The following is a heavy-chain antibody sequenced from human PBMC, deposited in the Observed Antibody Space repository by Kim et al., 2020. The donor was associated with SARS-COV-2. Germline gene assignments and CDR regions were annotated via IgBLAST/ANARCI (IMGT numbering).Heavy chain of an antibody. CDR3: AKDGGTWEALHYLDC. CDR2: ISSSGRST. J-gene: IGHJ4*02. V-gene: IGHV3-23*05. CDR1: GFTFSSNA. D-gene: IGHD1-26*01. Sequence: GGSLRLSCAASGFTFSSNAMSWVRQAPGKGVEWVSGISSSGRSTYYADSVKGRFTISRDTSKNTLYLQMHSLRAEDTALYYCAKDGGTWEALHYLDCWGQRALGTVPS.